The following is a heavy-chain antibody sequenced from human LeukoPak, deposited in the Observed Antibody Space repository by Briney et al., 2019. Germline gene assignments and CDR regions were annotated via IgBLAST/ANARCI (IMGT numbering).Heavy chain of an antibody. CDR3: ARGGGISWFDP. J-gene: IGHJ5*02. CDR1: GGSISSYY. CDR2: FYTSGST. Sequence: SETLSLTCTVSGGSISSYYWSWIRQPAGKGLEWIGRFYTSGSTKYNPSLQSRVTMSVDTSKNQFSLKLTSVTAADTAVYYCARGGGISWFDPWGQGTLVTVAS. D-gene: IGHD3-16*01. V-gene: IGHV4-4*07.